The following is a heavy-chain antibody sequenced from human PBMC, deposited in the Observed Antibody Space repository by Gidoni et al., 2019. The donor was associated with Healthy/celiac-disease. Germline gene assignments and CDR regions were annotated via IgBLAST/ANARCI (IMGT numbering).Heavy chain of an antibody. CDR1: GGSISSYY. Sequence: QVQLQESGPGLVKPSETLSLTCTVSGGSISSYYWSWIRQPPGKGLEWIGYIYYSGSTNYNPSLKSRVTISVDTSKNQFSLKLSSVTAADTAVYYCARGPKDFWSGYYPLDYWGQGTLVTVSS. CDR3: ARGPKDFWSGYYPLDY. J-gene: IGHJ4*02. V-gene: IGHV4-59*01. D-gene: IGHD3-3*01. CDR2: IYYSGST.